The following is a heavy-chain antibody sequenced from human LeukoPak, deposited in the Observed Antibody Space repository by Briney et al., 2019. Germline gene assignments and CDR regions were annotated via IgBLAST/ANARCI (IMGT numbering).Heavy chain of an antibody. CDR1: VFTFSSYS. J-gene: IGHJ4*02. CDR3: ARELNAVAHS. D-gene: IGHD6-19*01. CDR2: ISSSSSYI. V-gene: IGHV3-21*01. Sequence: PGGSLRLSCAASVFTFSSYSLNWVRQAPGKGLEWVSSISSSSSYIYYADSVKGRFTISRDNAKNSLYLQMNSLRAEDTAVYYCARELNAVAHSWGQGTLVTVSS.